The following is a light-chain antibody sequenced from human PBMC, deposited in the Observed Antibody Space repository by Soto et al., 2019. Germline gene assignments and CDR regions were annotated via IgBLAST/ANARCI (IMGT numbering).Light chain of an antibody. CDR1: SSDVGDYNY. CDR3: SSYTSSHTLLV. CDR2: EVT. J-gene: IGLJ1*01. Sequence: QSALTQPASVSGSPGQSITISCTGTSSDVGDYNYVSWYQQHPGKAPKLMIYEVTNRPSGVSNRFSGSKSGNTASLTISGLQAEDEADYYCSSYTSSHTLLVFGNGTKVTVL. V-gene: IGLV2-14*01.